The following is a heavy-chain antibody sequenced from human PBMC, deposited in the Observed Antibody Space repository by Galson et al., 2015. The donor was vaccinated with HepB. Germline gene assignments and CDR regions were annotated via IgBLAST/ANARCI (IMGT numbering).Heavy chain of an antibody. V-gene: IGHV5-10-1*01. CDR3: ARRRGRYCSGGSCTYNWFDP. Sequence: SGAEVKKPGESLRISCKGSGYSFTSYWISWVRQMPGKGLEWMGRIDPSDSYTNYSPSFQGHVTISADKSISTAYLQWSSLKASDTAMYYCARRRGRYCSGGSCTYNWFDPWGQGTLVTVSS. CDR1: GYSFTSYW. D-gene: IGHD2-15*01. CDR2: IDPSDSYT. J-gene: IGHJ5*02.